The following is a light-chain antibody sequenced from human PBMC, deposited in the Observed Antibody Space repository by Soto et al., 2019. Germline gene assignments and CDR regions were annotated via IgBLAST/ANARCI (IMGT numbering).Light chain of an antibody. Sequence: DIVMTQSPGTLSLSPGERATLSCRASQSVSNNYLAWYQQKPGQAPRLLIYDTSTRATGVPARFSGSRSGTEFTLSISSLQPDDFATYYCQQYNSFPLSLGGGTKVDIK. V-gene: IGKV3-15*01. CDR3: QQYNSFPLS. CDR2: DTS. CDR1: QSVSNN. J-gene: IGKJ4*01.